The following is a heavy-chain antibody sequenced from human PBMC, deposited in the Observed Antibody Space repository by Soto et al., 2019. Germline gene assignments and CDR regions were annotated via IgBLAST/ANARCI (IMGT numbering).Heavy chain of an antibody. Sequence: QVQLVQSGAEEKKPGASVKVSCKASGYTFTSYAMHWVRQAPGQRLEWMGWINAGNGNTKYSQKFQGRVTITRDTSASTAYMDLSSLRSEDTAVYYCARSIVVVPALDYWGQGTLVTVSS. V-gene: IGHV1-3*05. D-gene: IGHD2-21*01. CDR2: INAGNGNT. CDR1: GYTFTSYA. CDR3: ARSIVVVPALDY. J-gene: IGHJ4*02.